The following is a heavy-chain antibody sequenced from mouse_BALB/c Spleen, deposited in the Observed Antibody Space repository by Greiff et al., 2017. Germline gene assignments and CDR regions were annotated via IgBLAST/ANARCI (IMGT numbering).Heavy chain of an antibody. CDR3: ARLGTGTDY. CDR1: GFTFSSFG. V-gene: IGHV5-17*02. J-gene: IGHJ2*01. CDR2: ISSGSSTI. D-gene: IGHD4-1*01. Sequence: EVQLVESGGDLVKPGGSRKLSCAASGFTFSSFGMHWVRQAPEKGLEWVAYISSGSSTIYYADTVKGRFTISRDNPKNTLFLQMTSLRSEDTAMYYCARLGTGTDYWGQGTTLTVSS.